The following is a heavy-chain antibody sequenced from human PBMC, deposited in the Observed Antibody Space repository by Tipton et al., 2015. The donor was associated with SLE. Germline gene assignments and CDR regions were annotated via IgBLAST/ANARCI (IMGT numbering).Heavy chain of an antibody. CDR1: GGSISSGGYY. V-gene: IGHV4-61*02. Sequence: LRLSCTVSGGSISSGGYYWSWIRQHPGKGLEWIGRIYTSGSTNYNPSLKSRVTISVDTSKNQFSLKLSSVTAADTAVYYCAREGSSCLFQHWGQGTLVTVSS. CDR2: IYTSGST. CDR3: AREGSSCLFQH. J-gene: IGHJ1*01. D-gene: IGHD6-13*01.